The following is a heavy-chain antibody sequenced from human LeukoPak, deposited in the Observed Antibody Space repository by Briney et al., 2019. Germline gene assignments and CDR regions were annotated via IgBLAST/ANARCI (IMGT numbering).Heavy chain of an antibody. D-gene: IGHD6-19*01. V-gene: IGHV4-39*07. CDR1: GGSISSGGYY. CDR3: AKTGYSSGWYSLVPFDI. J-gene: IGHJ3*02. CDR2: IYYSGST. Sequence: SETLSLTCTVSGGSISSGGYYWSWIRQHPGKGLEWIGSIYYSGSTYYNPSLKSRVTISLDTSKNQFSLKLSSVTAADTAVFYCAKTGYSSGWYSLVPFDIWGQGTLVTVSS.